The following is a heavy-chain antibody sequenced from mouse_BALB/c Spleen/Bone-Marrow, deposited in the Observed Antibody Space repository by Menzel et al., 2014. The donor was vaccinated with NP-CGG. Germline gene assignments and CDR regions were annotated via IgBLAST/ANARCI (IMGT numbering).Heavy chain of an antibody. Sequence: QVQLQQPGPELARPGVSGKISCKGSGYTFTDYAMHWVKQSHAKSLEWIGVISTFSGNTNYNQKFKGKATMTVDKSSSTAYMELARLTSEDTAIYYCARETGRGYFDYWGQGTTLTVSS. V-gene: IGHV1-67*01. CDR1: GYTFTDYA. CDR3: ARETGRGYFDY. J-gene: IGHJ2*01. CDR2: ISTFSGNT. D-gene: IGHD4-1*01.